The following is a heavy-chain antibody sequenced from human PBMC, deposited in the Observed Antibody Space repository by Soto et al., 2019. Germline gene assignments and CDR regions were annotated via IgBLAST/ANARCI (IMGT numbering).Heavy chain of an antibody. Sequence: SETLSLTCTVSGDSISSSTYFWGWVRQPPGKGLEWIGSIYHSGSTNYNPSLKSRVTISVDKSKNQFSLKLSSVTAADTAVYYCGGMVAWYRYFDYWGQGTLVTVSS. D-gene: IGHD2-15*01. CDR2: IYHSGST. CDR3: GGMVAWYRYFDY. J-gene: IGHJ4*02. CDR1: GDSISSSTYF. V-gene: IGHV4-39*07.